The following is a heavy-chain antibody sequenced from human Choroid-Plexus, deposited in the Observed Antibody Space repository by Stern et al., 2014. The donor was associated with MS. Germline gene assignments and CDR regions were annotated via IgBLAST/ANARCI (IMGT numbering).Heavy chain of an antibody. J-gene: IGHJ5*02. D-gene: IGHD2/OR15-2a*01. CDR1: GFTFGSCA. Sequence: VQLVLSGGGVVQPGRPLRLSCVASGFTFGSCAMHWVRQAPGKGLEWVAGVSYDGSNKYYADSVKGRFTISRDNSQNTLYMQMSSLRPEDTAVYYCAKDRQYLTYFFDHWGQGSLVTVSS. V-gene: IGHV3-30*18. CDR2: VSYDGSNK. CDR3: AKDRQYLTYFFDH.